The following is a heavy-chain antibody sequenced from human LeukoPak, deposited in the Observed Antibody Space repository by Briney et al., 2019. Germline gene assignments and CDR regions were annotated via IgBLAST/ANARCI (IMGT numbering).Heavy chain of an antibody. V-gene: IGHV3-15*01. D-gene: IGHD3-22*01. Sequence: GGSLRLSCTASGFTFGDYAMSWFRQAPGKGLEWVGRIKSKTDGGTTDYAAPVKGRFTISRDDSKNTLYLQMNSLKTEDTAVYYCTTGQGPDYYDSSGYYYLYYFDYWGRGTLVTVSS. J-gene: IGHJ4*02. CDR1: GFTFGDYA. CDR2: IKSKTDGGTT. CDR3: TTGQGPDYYDSSGYYYLYYFDY.